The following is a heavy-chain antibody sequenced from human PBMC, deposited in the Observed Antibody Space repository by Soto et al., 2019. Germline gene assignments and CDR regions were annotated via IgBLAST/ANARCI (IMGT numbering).Heavy chain of an antibody. D-gene: IGHD4-17*01. CDR2: INSDGSST. V-gene: IGHV3-74*01. CDR1: GFTFSSYW. Sequence: EVQLVESGGGLVQPGGSLRLSCAASGFTFSSYWMHWVRQAPGKGLMWVSRINSDGSSTSYADSVKGRFTISRDNAKNTLYLQMNSLRAEDTAVYYCASLTTVTTGVVGYWGQGTLVTVSS. CDR3: ASLTTVTTGVVGY. J-gene: IGHJ4*02.